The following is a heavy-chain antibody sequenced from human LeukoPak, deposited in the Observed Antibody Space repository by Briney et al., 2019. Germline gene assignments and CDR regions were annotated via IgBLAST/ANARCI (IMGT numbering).Heavy chain of an antibody. CDR3: ARRKIVGAYNWFDP. Sequence: SETLSLTCTVSGGSISSGGYYWSWIRQHPGKGLEWIGYIYYSGSTYYNPSLKSRVTISVDTSKNQFSLKLSSVTAADTAVYYCARRKIVGAYNWFDPWGQGTLVTVSS. V-gene: IGHV4-31*03. J-gene: IGHJ5*02. CDR2: IYYSGST. CDR1: GGSISSGGYY. D-gene: IGHD1-26*01.